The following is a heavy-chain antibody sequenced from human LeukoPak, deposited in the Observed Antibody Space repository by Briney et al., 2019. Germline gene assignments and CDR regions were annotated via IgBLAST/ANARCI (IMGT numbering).Heavy chain of an antibody. D-gene: IGHD3-22*01. V-gene: IGHV4-59*11. CDR1: GAPLKSHY. J-gene: IGHJ4*02. Sequence: SETLSLTCSVSGAPLKSHYWTWIRQSPGKGLEWIGHIYFSETTKYNPSLKSRASISADISKNQFSLNLRSVTAADTAVYYCVSVYEYDDHFTRGRGTQVLVSS. CDR2: IYFSETT. CDR3: VSVYEYDDHFT.